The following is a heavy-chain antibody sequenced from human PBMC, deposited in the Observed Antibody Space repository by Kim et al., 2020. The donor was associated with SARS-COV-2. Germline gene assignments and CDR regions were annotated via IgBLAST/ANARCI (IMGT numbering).Heavy chain of an antibody. V-gene: IGHV4-39*01. CDR3: ARQLGYCSSTACFGNVHCDY. J-gene: IGHJ4*02. CDR1: GASISSSRYY. CDR2: IYYSGTT. D-gene: IGHD2-2*01. Sequence: SETLSLTCTVSGASISSSRYYWGWIRQPPGKGLEWIGTIYYSGTTYYNPSLKSRVTISVDTSKNQFSLKLSSVTAADTAVYYCARQLGYCSSTACFGNVHCDYWGQGTLVTVSS.